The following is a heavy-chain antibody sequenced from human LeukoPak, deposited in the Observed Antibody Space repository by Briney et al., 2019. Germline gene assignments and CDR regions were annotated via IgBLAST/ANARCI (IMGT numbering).Heavy chain of an antibody. CDR2: IRSRANSYAT. CDR1: GFTLSGSA. D-gene: IGHD2-2*03. J-gene: IGHJ4*02. V-gene: IGHV3-73*01. CDR3: TRPRLDNTSQGAAS. Sequence: GGSLRLSCAASGFTLSGSAMHWVRQSSGKGLEWVGRIRSRANSYATTYAASVKGRFTISRDDSKNTAYLQMNSLKSEDTAVYYCTRPRLDNTSQGAASWGQGTLVTVSS.